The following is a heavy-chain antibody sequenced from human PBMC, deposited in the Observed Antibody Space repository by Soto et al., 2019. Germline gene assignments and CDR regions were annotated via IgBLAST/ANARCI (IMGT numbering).Heavy chain of an antibody. CDR1: GGSISGGDYY. J-gene: IGHJ5*02. CDR2: IYYSGST. CDR3: ARGSYYGSGRTNWFDP. Sequence: LSLTCTVSGGSISGGDYYWSWIRQPPGKGLEWIGYIYYSGSTYYNPSLKSRGTISVDTSKNQFSLKLSSVTAADTAVYYCARGSYYGSGRTNWFDPWGQGTLVTVSS. V-gene: IGHV4-30-4*01. D-gene: IGHD3-10*01.